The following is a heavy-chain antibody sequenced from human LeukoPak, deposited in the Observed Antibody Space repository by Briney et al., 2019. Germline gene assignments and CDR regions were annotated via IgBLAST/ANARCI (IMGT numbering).Heavy chain of an antibody. J-gene: IGHJ4*02. CDR2: ISYDGSNK. D-gene: IGHD6-6*01. CDR1: GFTFSSYA. Sequence: GGSLRPSCAASGFTFSSYAMHWVRQAPGKGLEWVAVISYDGSNKYYADSVKGRFTISRDNSKNTLYLQMNSLRAEDTAVYYCARESVGIYSSSSGLDYWGQGTLVTVSS. V-gene: IGHV3-30*04. CDR3: ARESVGIYSSSSGLDY.